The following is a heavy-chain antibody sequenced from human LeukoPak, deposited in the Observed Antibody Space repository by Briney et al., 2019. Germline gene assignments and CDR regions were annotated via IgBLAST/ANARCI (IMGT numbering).Heavy chain of an antibody. J-gene: IGHJ5*02. CDR2: IKSKTDGGTT. D-gene: IGHD6-13*01. CDR3: TTGSSHSSSWYDNSFDP. Sequence: PGGSLRLSCAASGFTFSNAWMSWVRQAPGKGLEWVGRIKSKTDGGTTDYAAPVKGRFTISRDDSKNTLYLQMNSLKTEDTAVYYCTTGSSHSSSWYDNSFDPWGQGTLVTVSS. CDR1: GFTFSNAW. V-gene: IGHV3-15*01.